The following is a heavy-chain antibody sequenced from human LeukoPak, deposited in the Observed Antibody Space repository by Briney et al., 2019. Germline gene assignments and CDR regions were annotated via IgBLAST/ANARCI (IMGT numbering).Heavy chain of an antibody. CDR3: ARDRYCSSISCSPDAFDI. J-gene: IGHJ3*02. D-gene: IGHD2-2*01. CDR2: IYYSGST. V-gene: IGHV4-59*01. CDR1: GGSISSYY. Sequence: PSETLSLTCTVSGGSISSYYWSWIRQPPGKGLEWIGYIYYSGSTNYNPSLKSRVTISVDTSKNQFSLKLSSVTAADTAVYYCARDRYCSSISCSPDAFDIWGQGTMVTVSS.